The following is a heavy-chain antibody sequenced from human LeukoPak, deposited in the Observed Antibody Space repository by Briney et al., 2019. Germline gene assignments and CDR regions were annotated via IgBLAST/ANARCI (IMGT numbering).Heavy chain of an antibody. V-gene: IGHV3-30-3*01. CDR3: ARGGWSSSSWYYFDY. J-gene: IGHJ4*02. Sequence: GGSLRLSCAASGFTFSSYAMHWVRQAPGKGLEWVAVISYDGSNKYYADSVKGRFTISRDNSKNTLYLQMNSLRAEDTAVYYCARGGWSSSSWYYFDYWGQGTLVTVSS. D-gene: IGHD6-13*01. CDR2: ISYDGSNK. CDR1: GFTFSSYA.